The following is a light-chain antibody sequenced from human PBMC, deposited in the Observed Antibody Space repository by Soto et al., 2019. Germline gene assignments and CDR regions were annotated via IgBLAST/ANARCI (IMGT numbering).Light chain of an antibody. J-gene: IGKJ5*01. CDR3: QQYNSYPSIT. V-gene: IGKV3-11*01. Sequence: EVVLTQSPVTLSLSPGERATLSCRASQSFRGLLAWYQQKPGQAPRLLIYDAYNRATGIPPRFSGSGSGTEFTLTISSLQPDDFATYYCQQYNSYPSITFGQGTRLEIK. CDR2: DAY. CDR1: QSFRGL.